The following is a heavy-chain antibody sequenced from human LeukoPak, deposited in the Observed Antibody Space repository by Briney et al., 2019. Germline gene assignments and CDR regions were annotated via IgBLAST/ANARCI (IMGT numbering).Heavy chain of an antibody. CDR3: AREEPDSSGIMAD. J-gene: IGHJ4*02. D-gene: IGHD3-22*01. V-gene: IGHV1-69*04. Sequence: GASVKVSCKASGGTFSSYAISWVRQAPGQGLEWMGRIIPILGIANYAQKFQGRVTITADKSTSTAYMELSSLRSEDTAVYYCAREEPDSSGIMADWGQGTLVTVSS. CDR2: IIPILGIA. CDR1: GGTFSSYA.